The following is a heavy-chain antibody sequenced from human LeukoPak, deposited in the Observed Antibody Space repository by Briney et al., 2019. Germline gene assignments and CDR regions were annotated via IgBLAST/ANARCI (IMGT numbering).Heavy chain of an antibody. V-gene: IGHV3-9*01. CDR2: ISSNSDTI. CDR3: LTSSFDH. J-gene: IGHJ4*02. CDR1: GFTLGDYD. Sequence: QPGGSLRLSCAASGFTLGDYDIHWVRQAPGKGPEWVSSISSNSDTIAYAEPVKGRFTVSRDNTINSLYLQMDSLRVEDTALYYCLTSSFDHWGQGTLVTVSS.